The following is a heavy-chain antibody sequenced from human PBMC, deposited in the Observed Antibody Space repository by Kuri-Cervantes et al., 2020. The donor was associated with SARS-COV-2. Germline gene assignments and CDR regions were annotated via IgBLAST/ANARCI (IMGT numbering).Heavy chain of an antibody. J-gene: IGHJ4*02. CDR3: AKDRVGVQDF. Sequence: LTCAASGFNFSRTDMHWVRQASGKGLEWVAVISHDGKNKKCIASGKGRFTISRDNSQNTLYLHMKSLRSEDTAMYYCAKDRVGVQDFWGQGTLVTVSS. CDR1: GFNFSRTD. V-gene: IGHV3-30*18. D-gene: IGHD2-21*01. CDR2: ISHDGKNK.